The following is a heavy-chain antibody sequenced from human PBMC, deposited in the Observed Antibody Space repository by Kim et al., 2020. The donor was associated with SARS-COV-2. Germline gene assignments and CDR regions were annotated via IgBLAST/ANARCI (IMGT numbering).Heavy chain of an antibody. CDR1: GFTFRTYT. CDR3: ASAEYCSGGSCYSKVFNPDVGCYFDF. CDR2: ISGSSNYI. J-gene: IGHJ4*02. D-gene: IGHD2-15*01. V-gene: IGHV3-21*01. Sequence: GGSLRLSCTASGFTFRTYTMNWVRQAPGKGLEWVSSISGSSNYIYYADSVKGRFTISRDNAKNSLYLQMNSLRAEDTAVYYCASAEYCSGGSCYSKVFNPDVGCYFDFWGQGTLVTVPS.